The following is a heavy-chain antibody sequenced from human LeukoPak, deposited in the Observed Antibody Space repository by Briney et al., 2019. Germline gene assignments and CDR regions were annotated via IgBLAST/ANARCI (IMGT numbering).Heavy chain of an antibody. V-gene: IGHV1-2*02. J-gene: IGHJ6*03. Sequence: ASVKVSCKASGYTFTGYYMHWLRQAPGQGLEWMGWINPNSGGTNYAQKFQGRVTMTRDTSISTAYMELSRLRSDDTAVYYCASSSSGQSYYYYYMDVWGKGTTVTVSS. CDR3: ASSSSGQSYYYYYMDV. CDR2: INPNSGGT. D-gene: IGHD6-13*01. CDR1: GYTFTGYY.